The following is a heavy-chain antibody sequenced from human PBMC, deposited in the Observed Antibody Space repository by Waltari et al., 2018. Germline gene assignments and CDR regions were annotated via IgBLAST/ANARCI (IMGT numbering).Heavy chain of an antibody. J-gene: IGHJ6*03. Sequence: KASGGTFSSYAISWVRQAPGQGLEWMGGIIPIFGTANYAQKFQGRVTITADKSTSTAYMELSSLRSEDTAVYYCARVPSLGYYYYMDVWGKGTTVTVSS. D-gene: IGHD7-27*01. CDR1: GGTFSSYA. V-gene: IGHV1-69*06. CDR2: IIPIFGTA. CDR3: ARVPSLGYYYYMDV.